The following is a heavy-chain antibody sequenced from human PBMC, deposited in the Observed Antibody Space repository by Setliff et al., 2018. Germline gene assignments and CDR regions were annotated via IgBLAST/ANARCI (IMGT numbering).Heavy chain of an antibody. J-gene: IGHJ6*02. D-gene: IGHD3-10*01. V-gene: IGHV3-48*04. CDR3: ARDGVFYAMDV. CDR1: ALTFSSYW. CDR2: IYSGDGITI. Sequence: GESLKISCAASALTFSSYWMNWVRQAPGKGLEWVSTIYSGDGITIYYADSVRGRFTISRDNAKDSLYLQMNGLRAEDTALYYCARDGVFYAMDVWGRGTTVTVSS.